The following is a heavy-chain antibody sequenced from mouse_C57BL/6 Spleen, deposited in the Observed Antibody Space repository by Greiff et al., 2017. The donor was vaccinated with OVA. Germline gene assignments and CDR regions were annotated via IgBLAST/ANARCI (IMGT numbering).Heavy chain of an antibody. CDR2: ISNLAYSI. CDR1: GFTFSDYG. J-gene: IGHJ2*01. CDR3: ARQNSNSYYFDY. Sequence: EVKVEESGGGLVQPGGSLKLSCAASGFTFSDYGMAWVRQAPRKGPEWVAFISNLAYSIYYADTVTGRFTISRENAKNTLYLEMSSLRSEDTAMYYCARQNSNSYYFDYWGQGTTLTVSS. D-gene: IGHD2-5*01. V-gene: IGHV5-15*04.